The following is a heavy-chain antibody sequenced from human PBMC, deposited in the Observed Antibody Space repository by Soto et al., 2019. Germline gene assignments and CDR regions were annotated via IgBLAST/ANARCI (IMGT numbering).Heavy chain of an antibody. CDR2: ISSSSSTI. D-gene: IGHD3-16*01. CDR3: ARESYGNYYGMDV. J-gene: IGHJ6*02. CDR1: GFTFSSYS. V-gene: IGHV3-48*02. Sequence: EVQLVESGGGLVQPGGSLRLSCAASGFTFSSYSMNWVRQAPGKGLEWVSYISSSSSTIYYADSVKGRFTISRDNAKNSLYLQMKSLRDEDTAVYYCARESYGNYYGMDVWGQGTTVTVSS.